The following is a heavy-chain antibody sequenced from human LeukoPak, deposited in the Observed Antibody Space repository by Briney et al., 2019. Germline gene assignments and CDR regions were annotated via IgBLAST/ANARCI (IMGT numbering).Heavy chain of an antibody. D-gene: IGHD3-22*01. J-gene: IGHJ4*02. CDR1: GGTFTSYA. V-gene: IGHV1-69*04. CDR2: IIPILGIA. CDR3: ASLAAADRNYYDSSGVDY. Sequence: SVKVSCKASGGTFTSYAISWVRQAPGQGLEWMGRIIPILGIANYAQKFQGRVTITADKSTSTAYMELSSLRSEDTAVYYCASLAAADRNYYDSSGVDYWGQGTLVTVSS.